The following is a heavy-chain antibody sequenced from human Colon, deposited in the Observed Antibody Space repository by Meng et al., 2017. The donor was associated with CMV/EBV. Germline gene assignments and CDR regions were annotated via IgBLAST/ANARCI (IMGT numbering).Heavy chain of an antibody. CDR2: MKREGGDT. CDR3: VGMTTMTIYYYGF. D-gene: IGHD4-17*01. CDR1: GWRYTRLG. J-gene: IGHJ4*02. V-gene: IGHV1-8*01. Sequence: AWGWRYTRLGKNWVRRAAGGGLGWVGWMKREGGDTGFARRCQGRVTMTRDTSKNTAYMELTRLTSEDTAVYYCVGMTTMTIYYYGFWGQGTLVTVSS.